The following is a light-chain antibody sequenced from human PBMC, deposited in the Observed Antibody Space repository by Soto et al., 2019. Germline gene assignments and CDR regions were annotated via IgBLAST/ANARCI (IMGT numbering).Light chain of an antibody. Sequence: DIQMTQSPSSLSASVGDRVTITCQASQDISNYLNWYQQKPGKAPKLLIYDASNLETGVPSRFSGSGSGTDLTFTISSLQPEDIATYYCQQYDNLPPLYTLGQGTKLEI. V-gene: IGKV1-33*01. CDR1: QDISNY. CDR3: QQYDNLPPLYT. J-gene: IGKJ2*01. CDR2: DAS.